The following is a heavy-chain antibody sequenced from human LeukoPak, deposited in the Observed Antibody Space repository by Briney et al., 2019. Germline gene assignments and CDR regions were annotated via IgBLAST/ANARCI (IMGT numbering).Heavy chain of an antibody. Sequence: SGGSLRLSCAASGFTFSNYHMNWVRQAPGKGLEWVSSITSSSSYISYADSLKGRFTISRDNAKKSLYLQMNSLRAEDTAVYYCARDPGGYSYVDYWGQGTLVTVSS. V-gene: IGHV3-21*01. CDR3: ARDPGGYSYVDY. D-gene: IGHD5-18*01. CDR1: GFTFSNYH. CDR2: ITSSSSYI. J-gene: IGHJ4*02.